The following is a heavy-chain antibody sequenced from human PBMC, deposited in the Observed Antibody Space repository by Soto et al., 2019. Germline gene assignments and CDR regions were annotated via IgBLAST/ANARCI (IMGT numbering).Heavy chain of an antibody. CDR2: IYPGDSDM. CDR1: GYTFTKHW. V-gene: IGHV5-51*01. D-gene: IGHD3-3*01. CDR3: ARLSREFWSGFDY. Sequence: PGASLKISCKDSGYTFTKHWIAWVRQMPGKGLEWMGTIYPGDSDMRYSPSFRGQVTMSVDKSINTAYLQWGSLKASDTAKYYCARLSREFWSGFDYWGQGTLVTVSS. J-gene: IGHJ4*02.